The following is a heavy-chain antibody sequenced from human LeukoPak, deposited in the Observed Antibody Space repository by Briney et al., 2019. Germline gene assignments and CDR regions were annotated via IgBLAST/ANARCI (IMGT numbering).Heavy chain of an antibody. CDR1: GFTVSSNY. Sequence: GGSLRLSCAASGFTVSSNYMSWVRQAPGKGPEWVSVIYSGGSTSYADSVKGRFTISRDNSKNTLYLQMNSLRAEDTAVYYCARDSYSSNWIYYFDYWGQGTPVTASS. D-gene: IGHD6-13*01. CDR2: IYSGGST. V-gene: IGHV3-66*01. CDR3: ARDSYSSNWIYYFDY. J-gene: IGHJ4*02.